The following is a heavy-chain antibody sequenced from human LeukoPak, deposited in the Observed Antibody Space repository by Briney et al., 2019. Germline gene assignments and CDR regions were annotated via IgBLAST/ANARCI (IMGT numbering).Heavy chain of an antibody. CDR1: GYSFTTYW. V-gene: IGHV5-51*01. CDR2: IYPGDSDT. J-gene: IGHJ4*02. D-gene: IGHD1-26*01. CDR3: ARNLNAGSVGAPLYFDS. Sequence: GESLKISCKASGYSFTTYWIGWVRQMPGKGLEWMGIIYPGDSDTRYSPSFQGQVTMSVDKSISTAYLQWSSLKASDTAMYYCARNLNAGSVGAPLYFDSWGQGTLVTVSS.